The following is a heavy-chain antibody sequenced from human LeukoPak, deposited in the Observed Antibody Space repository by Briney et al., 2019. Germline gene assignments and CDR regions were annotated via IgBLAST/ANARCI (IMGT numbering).Heavy chain of an antibody. CDR3: AKSGPGFGEFYYYYYMDV. V-gene: IGHV3-23*01. CDR1: GFTFSSYG. J-gene: IGHJ6*03. Sequence: GGSLRLSCAASGFTFSSYGMSWVRQAPGKGLEWVSAISGSGGSTYYADSVKGRFTISRDNSKNTLYLQMNSLRAEDTAVYYCAKSGPGFGEFYYYYYMDVWGKGTTVTISS. CDR2: ISGSGGST. D-gene: IGHD3-10*01.